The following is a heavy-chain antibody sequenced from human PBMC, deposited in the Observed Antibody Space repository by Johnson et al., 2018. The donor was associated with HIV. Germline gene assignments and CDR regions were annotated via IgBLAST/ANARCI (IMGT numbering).Heavy chain of an antibody. Sequence: QMLLVESGGGVVQPGWSLRLSCAASGFTFSSYGMHWVRQAPGKGLEWVAFIRYDGSNKYHADSVKGRFTISRDNSKNTLYLQMNSLRAEDTAVYYCASSWGNAFDIWGQGTMVTVSS. CDR1: GFTFSSYG. J-gene: IGHJ3*02. D-gene: IGHD7-27*01. CDR3: ASSWGNAFDI. V-gene: IGHV3-30*02. CDR2: IRYDGSNK.